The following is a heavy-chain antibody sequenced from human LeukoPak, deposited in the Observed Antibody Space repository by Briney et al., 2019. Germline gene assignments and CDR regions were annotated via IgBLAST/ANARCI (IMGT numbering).Heavy chain of an antibody. V-gene: IGHV4-34*01. CDR2: INHSGST. D-gene: IGHD3-22*01. CDR3: ARGEDSSGYASDY. CDR1: GGSFSGYY. J-gene: IGHJ4*02. Sequence: KPSETLSLTCAVYGGSFSGYYWSWIRQPPGKGLEWIGEINHSGSTNCNPSLKSRVTISVDTFKNHFSLKLSSVTAADTAVYYCARGEDSSGYASDYWGQGTLVTVSS.